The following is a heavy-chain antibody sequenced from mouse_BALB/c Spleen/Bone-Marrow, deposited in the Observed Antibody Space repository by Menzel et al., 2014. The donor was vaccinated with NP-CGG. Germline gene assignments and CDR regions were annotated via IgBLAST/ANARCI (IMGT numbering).Heavy chain of an antibody. J-gene: IGHJ2*01. Sequence: VQIAESAPGLVRPGASVKISCKASGYAFSSSWVNWVKQRPGQGLEWIGRIYSGDGDTNYNGKFKGKATLTADKSSSTAYMQLSSLTSVDSAVYFCARDYYGSSLDYWGQGSTLTVAS. CDR1: GYAFSSSW. CDR3: ARDYYGSSLDY. V-gene: IGHV1-82*01. D-gene: IGHD1-1*01. CDR2: IYSGDGDT.